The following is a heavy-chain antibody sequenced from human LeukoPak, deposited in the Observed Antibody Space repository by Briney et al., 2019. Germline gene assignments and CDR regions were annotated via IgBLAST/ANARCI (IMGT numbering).Heavy chain of an antibody. CDR2: INPDSGGT. D-gene: IGHD6-13*01. CDR3: ARDRGSSWCVDY. J-gene: IGHJ4*02. V-gene: IGHV1-2*02. CDR1: RDIFTSYY. Sequence: ASVKVSCKASRDIFTSYYIHWVRQAPGQGLEWMGWINPDSGGTKYAQKFQGRVTMTSDTSISTAYMELTRLRFDDTAVYYCARDRGSSWCVDYWGQGTLVTASS.